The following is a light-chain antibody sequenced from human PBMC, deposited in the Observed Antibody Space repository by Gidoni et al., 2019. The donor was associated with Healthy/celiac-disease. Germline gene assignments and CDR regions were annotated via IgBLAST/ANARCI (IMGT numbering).Light chain of an antibody. V-gene: IGKV3-11*01. CDR1: QSVSSY. J-gene: IGKJ4*01. CDR3: QQRSNWPLT. Sequence: EIVFTQSPATLSLSPGERATLSCRASQSVSSYLAWYQQKPGQAPRLLIYDASNRATGIPDRFSGSGSGTDFTLTISSLEPEDFAVYYCQQRSNWPLTFGGGTKVEIK. CDR2: DAS.